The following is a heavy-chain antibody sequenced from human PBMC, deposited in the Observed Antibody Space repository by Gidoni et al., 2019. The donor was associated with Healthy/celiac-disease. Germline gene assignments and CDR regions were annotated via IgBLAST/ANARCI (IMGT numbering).Heavy chain of an antibody. V-gene: IGHV4-31*03. D-gene: IGHD6-19*01. Sequence: QVQLQESGPGLVKPSQTLSLTCTVSGGSISSGGYYWSWIRQHPGKGLEWIGYIYYSGSTYYNPSLKSRVTISVDTSKNQFSLKLSSVTAADTAVYYCARARTGIAVAGYVYYFDYWGQGTLVTVSS. CDR2: IYYSGST. J-gene: IGHJ4*02. CDR1: GGSISSGGYY. CDR3: ARARTGIAVAGYVYYFDY.